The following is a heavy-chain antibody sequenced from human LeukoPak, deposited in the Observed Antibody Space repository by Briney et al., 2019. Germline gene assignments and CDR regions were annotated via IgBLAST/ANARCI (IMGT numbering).Heavy chain of an antibody. Sequence: GGSLRLSCAASGFTFSDYYMSWIRQAPGKGLEWISYISSSGSTLYYADSVKGRFTISRDNAMNSLFLQMNSLRAEDTAVYYCAKDLSVAGMDWFDPWGQGTLVTVSS. CDR3: AKDLSVAGMDWFDP. J-gene: IGHJ5*02. V-gene: IGHV3-11*04. CDR1: GFTFSDYY. CDR2: ISSSGSTL. D-gene: IGHD6-19*01.